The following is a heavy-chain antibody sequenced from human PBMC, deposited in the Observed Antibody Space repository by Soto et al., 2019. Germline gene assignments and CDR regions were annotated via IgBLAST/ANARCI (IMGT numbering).Heavy chain of an antibody. D-gene: IGHD3-22*01. CDR3: ARWYYYDSSGYYPGMDV. CDR2: MNPNSGNT. CDR1: GYTFTSYD. V-gene: IGHV1-8*01. Sequence: QVQLVQSGAEVKKPGASVKVSCKASGYTFTSYDINWVRQATGQGLEWMGWMNPNSGNTGYAQKFQGRVTMTRNTSISTAYMELSSLRSEDTAVYYCARWYYYDSSGYYPGMDVWGQGTTVTVSS. J-gene: IGHJ6*02.